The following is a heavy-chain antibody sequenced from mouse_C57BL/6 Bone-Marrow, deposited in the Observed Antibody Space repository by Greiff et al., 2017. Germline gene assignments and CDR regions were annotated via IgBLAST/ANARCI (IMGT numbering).Heavy chain of an antibody. CDR3: TTYDGYPYYYAMDY. J-gene: IGHJ4*01. CDR2: IDPETGDT. D-gene: IGHD2-3*01. V-gene: IGHV14-4*01. Sequence: VQLQQSGAELVRPGASVKLSCTASGFNIKDDYMHWVKQRPEQGLEWIGWIDPETGDTEYASKFQGKATITADTSSNTAYLQLSSLTSEDTAVYYCTTYDGYPYYYAMDYWGQGTSVTVSS. CDR1: GFNIKDDY.